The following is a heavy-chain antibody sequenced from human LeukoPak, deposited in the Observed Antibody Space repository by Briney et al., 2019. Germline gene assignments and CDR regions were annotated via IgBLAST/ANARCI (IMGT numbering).Heavy chain of an antibody. Sequence: SETLSLTCTVSGVSISSGDYYWSWIRQPPGKGLEWIGYIYYSGSTYYNPSLKSRVTISVDTSKNQFSLKLSSVTAADTAVYYCARAKYYYGSGKKEAFDYWGQGTLVTVSS. CDR2: IYYSGST. D-gene: IGHD3-10*01. V-gene: IGHV4-30-4*01. CDR1: GVSISSGDYY. J-gene: IGHJ4*02. CDR3: ARAKYYYGSGKKEAFDY.